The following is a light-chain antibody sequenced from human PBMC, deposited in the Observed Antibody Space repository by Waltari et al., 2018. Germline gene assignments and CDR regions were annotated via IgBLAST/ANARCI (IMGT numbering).Light chain of an antibody. V-gene: IGLV1-44*01. CDR2: SST. Sequence: QSALTQPPSASGTPGQTVTIFCSGGNSNIGITVVNWYQQVPGTAPKLLIYSSTYRPSGVPDRFSGSKSGTSASLAISGLQSDDEGDYYCATWADRLTGVVFGGGTKVTVL. CDR1: NSNIGITV. J-gene: IGLJ2*01. CDR3: ATWADRLTGVV.